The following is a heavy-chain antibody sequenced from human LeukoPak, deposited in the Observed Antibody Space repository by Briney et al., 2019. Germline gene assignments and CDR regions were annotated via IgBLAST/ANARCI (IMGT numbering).Heavy chain of an antibody. CDR2: LWYDGSNE. V-gene: IGHV3-33*01. CDR3: ARSGNSFDSSGGGKIDY. J-gene: IGHJ4*02. Sequence: SGGSLGLSCAASGFTFSNHGMHWVRQAPGKGLEWVAVLWYDGSNEFYADSVKGRFTISRDNSKNTVHLRMNSLRAEDTAVYYCARSGNSFDSSGGGKIDYWGQGTLVTVSS. D-gene: IGHD3-22*01. CDR1: GFTFSNHG.